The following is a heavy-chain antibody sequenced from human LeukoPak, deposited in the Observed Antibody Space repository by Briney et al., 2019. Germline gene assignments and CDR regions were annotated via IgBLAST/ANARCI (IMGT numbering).Heavy chain of an antibody. CDR1: GGSISSGDFY. Sequence: SQTLSLTCTVSGGSISSGDFYWSWIRQTPGNGLEWLGYIFHSENAYYNPYRGGRATMSVDTSKNQFSLRLTSVTAADTDLYYCARDARFGELLHWGQGTLVTVSS. V-gene: IGHV4-30-4*01. J-gene: IGHJ4*02. D-gene: IGHD3-10*01. CDR2: IFHSENA. CDR3: ARDARFGELLH.